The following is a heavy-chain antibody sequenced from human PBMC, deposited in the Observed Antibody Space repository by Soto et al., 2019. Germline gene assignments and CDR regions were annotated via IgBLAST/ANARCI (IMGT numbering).Heavy chain of an antibody. V-gene: IGHV4-31*03. CDR1: GCSITTSGDY. Sequence: QVQLQESGTGLVKPSQTLSLTCTVSGCSITTSGDYWSWIRQEPGKGLDWSGYISLSGLTENNPSLKSRLTLSIYTSKNQFSLELNSMTAADTAVYYCARVSHDYYYGWFDPWGQGTLVIVSS. J-gene: IGHJ5*02. D-gene: IGHD1-26*01. CDR2: ISLSGLT. CDR3: ARVSHDYYYGWFDP.